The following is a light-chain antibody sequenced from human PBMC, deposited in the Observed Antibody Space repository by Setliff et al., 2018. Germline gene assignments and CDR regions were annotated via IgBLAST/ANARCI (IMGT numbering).Light chain of an antibody. CDR1: SSVVGGYNY. CDR3: CSYARDTSWV. J-gene: IGLJ3*02. V-gene: IGLV2-14*03. CDR2: DVT. Sequence: QSALTQPASVSGSPGQSITISCIGTSSVVGGYNYVSWYQQHPGEVPKIIIYDVTERPSGVSNRFSGSKSGNTASLTISGLQAEDEADYYCCSYARDTSWVFGGGTQLTVL.